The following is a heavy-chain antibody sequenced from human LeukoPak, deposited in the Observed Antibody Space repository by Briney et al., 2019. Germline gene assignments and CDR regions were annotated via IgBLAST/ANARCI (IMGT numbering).Heavy chain of an antibody. D-gene: IGHD6-6*01. CDR3: ARHFSFYSSSSGHFDY. V-gene: IGHV4-38-2*01. CDR2: IYHSGST. J-gene: IGHJ4*02. Sequence: PSETLSLTCAVSGYSISSGYYWGWIRQPPGKGLEWIGSIYHSGSTYYNPSLKSRVTISVDTSKNQFSLKLSSVTAADTAVYCCARHFSFYSSSSGHFDYWGQGTLVTVSS. CDR1: GYSISSGYY.